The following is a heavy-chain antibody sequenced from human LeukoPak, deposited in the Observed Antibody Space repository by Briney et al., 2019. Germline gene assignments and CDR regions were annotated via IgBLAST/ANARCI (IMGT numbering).Heavy chain of an antibody. CDR3: ASRDIVVVPAAIDP. V-gene: IGHV4-4*02. J-gene: IGHJ5*02. Sequence: SETLSLTCAVSGGSISSSNWWSWVRQPPGKGLEWIGEIYHSGSTNYNPSLKSRVTMSVDKSKNQFSLKLSSVTAADTAVYYCASRDIVVVPAAIDPWGQGTLVTVSS. CDR2: IYHSGST. CDR1: GGSISSSNW. D-gene: IGHD2-2*01.